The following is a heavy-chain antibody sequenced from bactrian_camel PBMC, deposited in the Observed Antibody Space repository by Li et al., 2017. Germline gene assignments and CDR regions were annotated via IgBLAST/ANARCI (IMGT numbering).Heavy chain of an antibody. CDR3: AAGRLWPGCLSLRYGVRDFQY. D-gene: IGHD1*01. V-gene: IGHV3S1*01. Sequence: HVQLVESGGGSVRAGMSLTLSCAATYIHGCMGWFRQAPGKEREGVALINSDNGNTEYADSVKGRFTVSQDSAKNILYPQMNTLEPEDTAKYHCAAGRLWPGCLSLRYGVRDFQYWGQGTQVTVS. CDR1: YIHGC. CDR2: INSDNGNT. J-gene: IGHJ4*01.